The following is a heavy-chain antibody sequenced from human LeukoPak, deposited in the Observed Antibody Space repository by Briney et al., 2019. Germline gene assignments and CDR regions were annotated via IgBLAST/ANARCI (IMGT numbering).Heavy chain of an antibody. J-gene: IGHJ1*01. CDR2: INPNSGGT. Sequence: GASVKVSCKASGYTFTSYYLHWVRQAPGQGLEWMGWINPNSGGTNYAQKFQGRVTMTRDTSISTVYMELSRLRSDDTAEYYCARALYYDSSGYYPSSFYYFQHWGQGTLVTVYS. D-gene: IGHD3-22*01. V-gene: IGHV1-2*02. CDR3: ARALYYDSSGYYPSSFYYFQH. CDR1: GYTFTSYY.